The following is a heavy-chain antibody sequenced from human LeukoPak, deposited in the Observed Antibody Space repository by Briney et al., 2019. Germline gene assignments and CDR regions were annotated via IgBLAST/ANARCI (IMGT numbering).Heavy chain of an antibody. CDR3: ARYSSSSSWFDP. J-gene: IGHJ5*02. D-gene: IGHD6-13*01. CDR2: IYHSGST. V-gene: IGHV4-38-2*02. CDR1: GGSISSGYY. Sequence: SETLSLTCTVSGGSISSGYYWGWIRQPPGKGLEWIGSIYHSGSTYYNPSLKSRVTISVDTSKNQFSLKLSSVTAADTAVYYCARYSSSSSWFDPWGQGTLVTVSS.